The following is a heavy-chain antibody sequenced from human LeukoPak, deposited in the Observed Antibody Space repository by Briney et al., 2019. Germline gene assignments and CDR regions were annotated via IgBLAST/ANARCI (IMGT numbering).Heavy chain of an antibody. D-gene: IGHD4-17*01. V-gene: IGHV4-59*01. CDR2: IYYGGST. J-gene: IGHJ4*02. Sequence: PSETLSLTCTVSGGSISSYYWSWIRQPPGKGLEWIGYIYYGGSTNYNPSLKSRVTISVDTSKNQFSLKLSSVTAADTAVYYCARDGVSFELGDYVSGFDYWGQGTLVTVSS. CDR3: ARDGVSFELGDYVSGFDY. CDR1: GGSISSYY.